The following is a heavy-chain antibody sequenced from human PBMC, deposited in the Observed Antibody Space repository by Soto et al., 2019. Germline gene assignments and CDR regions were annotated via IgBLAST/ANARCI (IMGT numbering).Heavy chain of an antibody. J-gene: IGHJ4*02. CDR2: IYYSGST. V-gene: IGHV4-39*01. CDR1: DVYISSSIYY. Sequence: ASETMSLTYTVSDVYISSSIYYLSWIRQPPGKGLEWIGSIYYSGSTYYNPSLKSRVTISVDTSKNQFSLKLSSVTAADTAVYYCPRLEDGYMLFYRGQGTLVTVSS. CDR3: PRLEDGYMLFY. D-gene: IGHD5-12*01.